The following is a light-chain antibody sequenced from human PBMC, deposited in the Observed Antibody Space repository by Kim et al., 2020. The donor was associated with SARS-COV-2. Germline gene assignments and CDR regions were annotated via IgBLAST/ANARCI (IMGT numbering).Light chain of an antibody. J-gene: IGLJ1*01. CDR2: EVS. CDR1: SSDVGGYNY. CDR3: SSYAGSNNSLYV. Sequence: SATIPCPGTSSDVGGYNYVSWYQQHPGKAPRLMIYEVSKRPSGVPDSCSGSKSGNTASLTVSGLQAEDEADYYCSSYAGSNNSLYVFRTGTKVTVL. V-gene: IGLV2-8*01.